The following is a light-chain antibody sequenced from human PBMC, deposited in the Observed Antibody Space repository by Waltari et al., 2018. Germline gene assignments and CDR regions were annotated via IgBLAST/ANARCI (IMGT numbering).Light chain of an antibody. V-gene: IGLV2-11*01. CDR3: CSYVGGYTFVL. CDR2: DVT. Sequence: QSALTQPRSVSGSPGQSVTIPCTGTSSDVGGYNYVSWYQQHPGKAPKLMIYDVTKRPSGVPGRFSGSKTGNTASLTISGLQAEDEADYYCCSYVGGYTFVLFGGGTKLTIL. CDR1: SSDVGGYNY. J-gene: IGLJ2*01.